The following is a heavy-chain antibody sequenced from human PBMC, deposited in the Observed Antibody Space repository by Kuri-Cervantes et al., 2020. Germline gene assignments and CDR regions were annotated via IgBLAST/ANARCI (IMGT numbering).Heavy chain of an antibody. V-gene: IGHV4-61*02. D-gene: IGHD3-22*01. Sequence: LRLSCTVSGGSISSGSYYWSWIRRPAGKGLEWIGRIYTSGSTNYNPSLKSRVTISVDTSKNQFSLKLSSVTAADTAVYYCARDDGSGIYYFDYWGQGTLVTVSS. CDR3: ARDDGSGIYYFDY. CDR2: IYTSGST. CDR1: GGSISSGSYY. J-gene: IGHJ4*02.